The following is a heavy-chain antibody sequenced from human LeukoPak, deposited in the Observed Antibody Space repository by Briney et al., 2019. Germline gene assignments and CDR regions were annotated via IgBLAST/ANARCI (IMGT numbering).Heavy chain of an antibody. CDR1: GGSISSYY. Sequence: SETLSLTCTVSGGSISSYYWSWIRQPPGKGLEWIGYIHYSGSTNYNPSLKSRVTISVDTSKNQFTLKLSSVTAADTAVYYCARVGDSSGYYKYYFDYWGQGTLVTVSS. D-gene: IGHD3-22*01. V-gene: IGHV4-59*01. CDR2: IHYSGST. CDR3: ARVGDSSGYYKYYFDY. J-gene: IGHJ4*02.